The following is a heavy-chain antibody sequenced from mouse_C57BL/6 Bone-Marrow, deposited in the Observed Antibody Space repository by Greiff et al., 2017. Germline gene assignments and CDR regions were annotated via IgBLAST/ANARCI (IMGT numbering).Heavy chain of an antibody. CDR1: GFTFSDYG. Sequence: EVKLVESGGGLVKPGGSLKLSCAASGFTFSDYGMHWVRQAPEKGLEWVAYISSGSSTIYYADTVKGRFTISRDNAKNTRFLQMTSLRSEDTAMYYCARQWLLLLWFAYWGQGTLVTVSA. CDR2: ISSGSSTI. V-gene: IGHV5-17*01. D-gene: IGHD2-3*01. CDR3: ARQWLLLLWFAY. J-gene: IGHJ3*01.